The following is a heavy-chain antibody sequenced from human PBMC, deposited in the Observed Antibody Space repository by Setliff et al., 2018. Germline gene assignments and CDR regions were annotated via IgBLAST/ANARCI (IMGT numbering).Heavy chain of an antibody. D-gene: IGHD6-25*01. CDR2: IGGYNGNT. J-gene: IGHJ3*02. Sequence: ASVKVSCKTSGFSFSTFGFSWVRHVPEQGFEWMGCIGGYNGNTNYAQKFQDRVTITRDTSATTAYMELSSLQSEDTAVYFCASGAAADAFHIWGLGTMVTVSS. CDR1: GFSFSTFG. V-gene: IGHV1-18*01. CDR3: ASGAAADAFHI.